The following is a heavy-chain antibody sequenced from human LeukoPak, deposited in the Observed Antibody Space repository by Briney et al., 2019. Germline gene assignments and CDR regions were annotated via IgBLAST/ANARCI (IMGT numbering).Heavy chain of an antibody. V-gene: IGHV3-30*04. Sequence: GGSLRLSCAASGFTFSSYAMHWVRQAPGKGLEWVAVISYDGSNKYYADSVKGRFTISRDNSKNTLYLQMNSLRAEGTAVYYCASPLENPVLDYWGQGTLVTVSS. J-gene: IGHJ4*02. CDR3: ASPLENPVLDY. CDR2: ISYDGSNK. CDR1: GFTFSSYA.